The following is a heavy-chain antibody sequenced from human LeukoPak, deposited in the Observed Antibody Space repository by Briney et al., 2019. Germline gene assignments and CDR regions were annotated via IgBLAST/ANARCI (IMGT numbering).Heavy chain of an antibody. D-gene: IGHD3-22*01. CDR3: ARDGYYYDSSGYLGSDYFDY. Sequence: GGSLRLSCTASGFTFCDYAMSWIRQAPGKGLEWVSVIYSGGSTYYADSVKGRFTISRDNSKNTLYLQMNSLRAEDTAVYYCARDGYYYDSSGYLGSDYFDYWGQGTLVTVSS. CDR2: IYSGGST. J-gene: IGHJ4*02. CDR1: GFTFCDYA. V-gene: IGHV3-53*01.